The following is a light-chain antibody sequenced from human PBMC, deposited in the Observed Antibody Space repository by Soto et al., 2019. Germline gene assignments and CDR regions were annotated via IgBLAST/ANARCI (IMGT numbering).Light chain of an antibody. V-gene: IGKV3-15*01. CDR1: QSVGST. J-gene: IGKJ4*01. CDR3: RHNNPWPVD. CDR2: GAS. Sequence: EIVMTQSPATLSVSPGERATLSCRASQSVGSTLAWYQQKPGQVPRLLIYGASTRATGVPARFSGSGSGPAFTITISSQQAEDFAVYNGRHNNPWPVDFGGWTKVDI.